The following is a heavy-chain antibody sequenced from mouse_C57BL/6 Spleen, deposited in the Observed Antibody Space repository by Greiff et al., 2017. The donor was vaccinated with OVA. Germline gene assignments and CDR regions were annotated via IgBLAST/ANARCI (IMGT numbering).Heavy chain of an antibody. CDR1: GYTFTSYW. CDR3: TRSDGNNVYYFDY. Sequence: VQLQQSGTVLARPGASVKMSCKTSGYTFTSYWMHWVKQRPGQGLEWIGAIYPGNSDTSYNQKFKGKAKLTAVTSASTAYMELSSLTNEDSAVYYCTRSDGNNVYYFDYWGQGTTLTVSS. CDR2: IYPGNSDT. J-gene: IGHJ2*01. D-gene: IGHD2-1*01. V-gene: IGHV1-5*01.